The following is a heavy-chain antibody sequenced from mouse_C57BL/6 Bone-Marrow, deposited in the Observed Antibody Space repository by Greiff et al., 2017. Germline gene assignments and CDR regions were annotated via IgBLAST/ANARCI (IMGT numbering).Heavy chain of an antibody. Sequence: VQLQQSGAELVRPGTSVKLSCKASGYTFTSYWMHWVKQRPGQGLEWIGVIDPSDSYTNYNQKFKGKATLTVDTSSSTAYMQLSSLTSEDSAVYYCASGRMDYWGQGTSVTVSS. J-gene: IGHJ4*01. CDR2: IDPSDSYT. CDR3: ASGRMDY. V-gene: IGHV1-59*01. CDR1: GYTFTSYW.